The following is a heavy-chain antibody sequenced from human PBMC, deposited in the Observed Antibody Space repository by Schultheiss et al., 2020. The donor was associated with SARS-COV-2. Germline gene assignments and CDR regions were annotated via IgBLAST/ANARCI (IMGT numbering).Heavy chain of an antibody. J-gene: IGHJ5*02. V-gene: IGHV5-51*01. CDR1: GYSFTSYW. CDR3: AVYFDWLSFDP. CDR2: IYPDDSDT. Sequence: GESLKISCKGSGYSFTSYWIGWVRQMPGKGLEWMGIIYPDDSDTRYSPSFQGQGTISADKSISTAYLQWSSLEASDTAMYYCAVYFDWLSFDPWGQGTLVTVSS. D-gene: IGHD3-9*01.